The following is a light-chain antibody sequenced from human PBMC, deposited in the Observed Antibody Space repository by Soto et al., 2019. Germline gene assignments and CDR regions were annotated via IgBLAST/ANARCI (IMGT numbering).Light chain of an antibody. J-gene: IGKJ2*01. Sequence: DIVMTQSPDSLAVSLGERATINCKSSQSVLYNSNNKNYLAWYQQKPGQPPKLLIYWASTRASGVPDRFSGSGSGTDFTLTISSLQAEDVAVYYCQQYYGTPYTFGQGTKLEIK. CDR3: QQYYGTPYT. CDR2: WAS. CDR1: QSVLYNSNNKNY. V-gene: IGKV4-1*01.